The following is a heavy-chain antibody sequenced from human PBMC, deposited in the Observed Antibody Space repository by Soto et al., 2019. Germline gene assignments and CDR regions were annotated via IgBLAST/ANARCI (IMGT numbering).Heavy chain of an antibody. CDR1: GYTLTGYY. J-gene: IGHJ6*02. CDR3: ATTTLRFLEWLTPLDYYGMDV. CDR2: INPNSGGT. V-gene: IGHV1-2*04. D-gene: IGHD3-3*01. Sequence: GASVKVSCKASGYTLTGYYMHWVRQAPGQGLEWMGWINPNSGGTNYAQKFQGWVTMTRDTSISTAYMELSRLRSDDTAVYYCATTTLRFLEWLTPLDYYGMDVWGQGTTVTVSS.